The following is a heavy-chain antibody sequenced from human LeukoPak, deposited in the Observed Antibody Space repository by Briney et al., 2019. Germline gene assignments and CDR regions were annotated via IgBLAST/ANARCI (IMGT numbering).Heavy chain of an antibody. V-gene: IGHV1-69*04. CDR2: IIPILGIA. Sequence: ASVKVSCKASGGTFSSYAISWVRQAPGQGLEWMGRIIPILGIANYAQKFQGRVTITADKSTSTAYMELSSLRSEDTAVYYCAGREQQLADYYYYGMDVWGQGTTVTVSS. CDR1: GGTFSSYA. J-gene: IGHJ6*02. CDR3: AGREQQLADYYYYGMDV. D-gene: IGHD6-13*01.